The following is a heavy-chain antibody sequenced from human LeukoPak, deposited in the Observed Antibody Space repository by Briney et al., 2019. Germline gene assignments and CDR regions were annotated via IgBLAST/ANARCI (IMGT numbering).Heavy chain of an antibody. CDR2: ISSSSSTI. Sequence: GGSLRLSCAASGFTFSSYSMNWVRQAPGKGLEWVSYISSSSSTIYYADSVKGRFTISRDNAKNSLYLQMNSLRAEDTAVYYCAREGVAGYDILTGYWGYYYMDVWGKGTTVTVSS. CDR3: AREGVAGYDILTGYWGYYYMDV. J-gene: IGHJ6*03. CDR1: GFTFSSYS. D-gene: IGHD3-9*01. V-gene: IGHV3-48*01.